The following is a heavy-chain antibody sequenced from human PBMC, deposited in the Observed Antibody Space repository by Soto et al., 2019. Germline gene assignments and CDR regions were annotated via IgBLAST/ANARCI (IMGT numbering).Heavy chain of an antibody. CDR2: ISSRASTI. J-gene: IGHJ4*02. Sequence: QVQLVESGGGLVKPGGSLRLSCAASGFTFSNYYMSWIRQAPGKGLEWVSYISSRASTIIYTDSVKGRFTISRTNVKNSLYRQMNSLRAEDTAVYYCASWTNGAFFVYWGQGILVAVSS. D-gene: IGHD2-8*01. CDR3: ASWTNGAFFVY. V-gene: IGHV3-11*01. CDR1: GFTFSNYY.